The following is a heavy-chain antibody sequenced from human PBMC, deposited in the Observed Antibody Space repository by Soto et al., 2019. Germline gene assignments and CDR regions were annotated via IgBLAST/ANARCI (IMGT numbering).Heavy chain of an antibody. J-gene: IGHJ6*02. D-gene: IGHD3-3*01. CDR2: ISGSGAGT. CDR1: GFTFSTYA. V-gene: IGHV3-23*01. CDR3: ATWRDSSYYYYGMDV. Sequence: PGGSLRLSCAASGFTFSTYAMTWVRQAPGKGLEWVSAISGSGAGTYYADAVKGRFTISRDNSKNTLFLQMNSLRAEDTAVYYCATWRDSSYYYYGMDVCGQGTTVTVSS.